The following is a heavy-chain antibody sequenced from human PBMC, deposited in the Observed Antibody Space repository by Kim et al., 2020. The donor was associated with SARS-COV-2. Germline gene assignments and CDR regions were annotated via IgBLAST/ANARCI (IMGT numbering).Heavy chain of an antibody. D-gene: IGHD3-22*01. CDR3: ARVVAVTMIVVVINPSGAFDI. CDR2: IFGSGNT. CDR1: GGSISSSNYY. V-gene: IGHV4-39*01. J-gene: IGHJ3*02. Sequence: SETLSLTCTVSGGSISSSNYYWGWIRQRPGKELEWIGNIFGSGNTYYNPSLRSLVTISVNTSKNQFSLKLSSVTAADTAVYCWARVVAVTMIVVVINPSGAFDIWGQGTLVTVSS.